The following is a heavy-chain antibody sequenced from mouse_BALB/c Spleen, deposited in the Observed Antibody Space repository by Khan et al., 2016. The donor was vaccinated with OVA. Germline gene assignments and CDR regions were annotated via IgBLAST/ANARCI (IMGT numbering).Heavy chain of an antibody. J-gene: IGHJ3*01. CDR1: GFTFSNYG. D-gene: IGHD4-1*01. V-gene: IGHV5-6*01. CDR2: INSDGTYT. Sequence: EVQLQESGGDLVKPGGSLKLSCAASGFTFSNYGMSWVRQIPDKRLEWVATINSDGTYTYYPDSVKGRFTISRNNAKNTLYLEMSSLKSEDTAMYYCASHLTGSFAYWGQVTLVTVSA. CDR3: ASHLTGSFAY.